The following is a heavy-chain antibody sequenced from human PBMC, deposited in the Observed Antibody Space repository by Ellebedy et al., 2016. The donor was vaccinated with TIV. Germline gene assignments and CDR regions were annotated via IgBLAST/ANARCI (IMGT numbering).Heavy chain of an antibody. J-gene: IGHJ4*02. D-gene: IGHD5-18*01. V-gene: IGHV4-59*11. CDR1: GGSISGHY. Sequence: SETLSLXXTVSGGSISGHYWNWIRQPPGKGLEWIGNIYYTGSTNQNPSLKSRVTISLDKSKNQFSLNLRSVTAADTAVYFCARDVEGYSYPLGYWGQGTLVTVSS. CDR2: IYYTGST. CDR3: ARDVEGYSYPLGY.